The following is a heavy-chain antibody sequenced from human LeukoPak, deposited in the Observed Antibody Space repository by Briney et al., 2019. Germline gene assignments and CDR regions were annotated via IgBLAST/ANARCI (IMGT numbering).Heavy chain of an antibody. V-gene: IGHV4-30-2*01. J-gene: IGHJ4*02. D-gene: IGHD5-18*01. CDR2: IYHSGST. Sequence: SETLSLTCSVSGDSASPYFWSWIRQPPGKGLEWIGYIYHSGSTYYNPSLKSRVTISVDRSKNQFSLKLSSVTAADTAVYYCAREGRGYSYDWGQGTLVTVPS. CDR1: GDSASPYF. CDR3: AREGRGYSYD.